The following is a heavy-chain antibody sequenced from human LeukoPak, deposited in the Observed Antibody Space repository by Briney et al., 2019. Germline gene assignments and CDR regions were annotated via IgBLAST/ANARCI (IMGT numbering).Heavy chain of an antibody. Sequence: SETLALTCVVSGGSISSSNWWSWVRQPPGKGLEWIGEIYHSGSTNYNPSLESRVSISLDKSKNQFSLKLSSVTAADTAVYYCAGVRLFRAPDPYYYYYYGMDVWGKGTTVTVSS. J-gene: IGHJ6*04. CDR3: AGVRLFRAPDPYYYYYYGMDV. D-gene: IGHD2-21*01. CDR2: IYHSGST. CDR1: GGSISSSNW. V-gene: IGHV4-4*02.